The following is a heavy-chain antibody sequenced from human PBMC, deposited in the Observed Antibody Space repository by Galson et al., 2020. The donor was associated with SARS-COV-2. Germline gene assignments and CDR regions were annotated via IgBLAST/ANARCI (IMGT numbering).Heavy chain of an antibody. Sequence: SETLSLTCTVSGYSVSTTTYSGWVRQPPGRGLEWIGSVYPSGTTYYNPSLKSRVTIPVDTSKNQFSLRLDAVTAAATALDYCARQGVNLLVLVTVPGWYFDLWGRGTLVTVSS. CDR2: VYPSGTT. CDR3: ARQGVNLLVLVTVPGWYFDL. D-gene: IGHD3-22*01. V-gene: IGHV4-38-2*02. J-gene: IGHJ2*01. CDR1: GYSVSTTTY.